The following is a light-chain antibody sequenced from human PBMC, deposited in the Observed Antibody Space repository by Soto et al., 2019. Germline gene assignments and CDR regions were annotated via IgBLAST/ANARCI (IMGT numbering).Light chain of an antibody. CDR1: QSVSRY. CDR2: DAS. J-gene: IGKJ4*01. CDR3: QQRSDWPST. V-gene: IGKV3-11*01. Sequence: EIVLTQSPATLSLSPGERATLSCTASQSVSRYLAWYQQKPGQAPRLLIYDASNTATGIPARFIGSGSGTDFTLTISSLEPEDFAVYYCQQRSDWPSTFGGGTKVQIK.